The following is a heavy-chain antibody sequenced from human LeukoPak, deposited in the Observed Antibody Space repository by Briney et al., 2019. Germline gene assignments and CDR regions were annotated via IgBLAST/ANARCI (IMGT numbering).Heavy chain of an antibody. V-gene: IGHV1-2*02. CDR1: GYSFTGYY. J-gene: IGHJ4*02. Sequence: GASVKVSCKTSGYSFTGYYMHWVRQAPGQGLEWMGWINPNSGGTNYAQKFQGRVTMTRDTSISTAYMELSRLRSDDTAVYYCAKTPTSQPDCSSTSCREYWGQGTLVTVSS. D-gene: IGHD2-2*01. CDR2: INPNSGGT. CDR3: AKTPTSQPDCSSTSCREY.